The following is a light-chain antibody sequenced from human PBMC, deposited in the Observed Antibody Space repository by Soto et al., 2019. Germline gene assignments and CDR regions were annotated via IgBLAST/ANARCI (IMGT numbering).Light chain of an antibody. CDR2: KAS. Sequence: DIQMTQSPSTLSASVGDRVTITCRASQSISSWLAWYQQKPGKAPNLLIYKASNLESGVPSRFSGSGSGTECTLTISSLQPDDFATYYCQQYNSYSWTFGQGTKVEIK. CDR3: QQYNSYSWT. CDR1: QSISSW. J-gene: IGKJ1*01. V-gene: IGKV1-5*03.